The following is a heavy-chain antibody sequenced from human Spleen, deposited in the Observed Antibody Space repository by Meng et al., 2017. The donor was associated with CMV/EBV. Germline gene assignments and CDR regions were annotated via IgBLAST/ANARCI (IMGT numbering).Heavy chain of an antibody. CDR3: AKDPYISVVVPDGTEDY. CDR1: GFRFSAYG. V-gene: IGHV3-30*02. Sequence: GESLKISCAASGFRFSAYGMHWVRQAPGKGLEWVAFIRWDGSDKYYVDSVKGRFTISRDNSKNTLYLRMNILRAEDTAVYCCAKDPYISVVVPDGTEDYWGQGTLVTVSS. J-gene: IGHJ4*02. CDR2: IRWDGSDK. D-gene: IGHD2-2*01.